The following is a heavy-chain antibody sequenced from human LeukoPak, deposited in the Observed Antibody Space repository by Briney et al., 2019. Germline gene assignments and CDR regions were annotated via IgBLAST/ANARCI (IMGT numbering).Heavy chain of an antibody. J-gene: IGHJ4*02. Sequence: GGSLRLSCAASGFTFSSYAMSWVRQTPGKGLEWVSAITSSSSGGITYYADSVKGRFTISRDNSKNTLYLRMDSLRAEDSAVFYCAKGGWGVPTARGLDYWGQGTLVTVS. CDR3: AKGGWGVPTARGLDY. CDR2: ITSSSSGGIT. V-gene: IGHV3-23*01. CDR1: GFTFSSYA. D-gene: IGHD2-2*01.